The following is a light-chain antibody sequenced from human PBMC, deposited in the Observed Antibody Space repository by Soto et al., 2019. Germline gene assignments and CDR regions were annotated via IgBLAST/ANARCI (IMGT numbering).Light chain of an antibody. CDR1: SSDVGGYNY. CDR2: EVS. Sequence: QSALTQPASVSGSPGQSITISCTGTSSDVGGYNYVSWYQQHPGKAPKLMIYEVSNRPSGVSNRFSGSKSGNTASLTISGLQADDEADYFCISYGSTSTRYVFGTGTKLTVL. V-gene: IGLV2-14*01. J-gene: IGLJ1*01. CDR3: ISYGSTSTRYV.